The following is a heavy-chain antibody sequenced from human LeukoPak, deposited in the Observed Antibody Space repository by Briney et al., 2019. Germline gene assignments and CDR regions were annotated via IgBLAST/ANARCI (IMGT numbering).Heavy chain of an antibody. CDR2: MNPNSGNT. V-gene: IGHV1-8*01. Sequence: ASVKVSCKASGYTFTSYDINWVRQATGQGLEWMGWMNPNSGNTGYAQKFQGRVTMTRNTSISTAYMELGSLRSEDTAVYYCARNSGWYGEFDYWGQGTLVTVSS. J-gene: IGHJ4*02. CDR3: ARNSGWYGEFDY. D-gene: IGHD6-19*01. CDR1: GYTFTSYD.